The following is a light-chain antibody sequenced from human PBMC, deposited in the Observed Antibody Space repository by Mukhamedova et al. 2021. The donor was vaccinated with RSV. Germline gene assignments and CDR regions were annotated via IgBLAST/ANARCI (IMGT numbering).Light chain of an antibody. J-gene: IGKJ2*01. Sequence: WYQRRVHGQAPKLLIYDASNLQTGVPSRFSGSGSGTDFTLTISSLQPEDIATYYCQQYDYLPYTFGQGTKLEIK. CDR3: QQYDYLPYT. V-gene: IGKV1-33*01. CDR2: DAS.